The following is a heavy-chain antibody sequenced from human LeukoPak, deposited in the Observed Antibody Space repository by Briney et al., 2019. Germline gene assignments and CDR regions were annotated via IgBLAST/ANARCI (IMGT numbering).Heavy chain of an antibody. J-gene: IGHJ4*02. CDR3: ARSYYYDSSGYYPPFFDY. CDR2: IYHSGST. CDR1: GYSISSGYY. D-gene: IGHD3-22*01. Sequence: PSETLSLTCAVSGYSISSGYYWGWIRQPPGKGLEWIGSIYHSGSTYYNPSLKSRVTISVDTSKNQFSLKLSSVTAADTAVYYCARSYYYDSSGYYPPFFDYWGQGTLVTVSS. V-gene: IGHV4-38-2*01.